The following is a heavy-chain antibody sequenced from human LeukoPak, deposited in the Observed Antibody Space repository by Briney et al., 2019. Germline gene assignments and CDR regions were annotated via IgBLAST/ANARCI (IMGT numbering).Heavy chain of an antibody. CDR1: GGSISSYY. CDR3: ARWSPRAWSDP. Sequence: PSETLSLTCTVSGGSISSYYWSWIRQPPGKGLEWIGYIYYSGSTNYNPSLKSRVTISVDTSKNQFSLKLSSVTAADTAVYYCARWSPRAWSDPWGQGTLVTASS. V-gene: IGHV4-59*08. J-gene: IGHJ5*02. CDR2: IYYSGST.